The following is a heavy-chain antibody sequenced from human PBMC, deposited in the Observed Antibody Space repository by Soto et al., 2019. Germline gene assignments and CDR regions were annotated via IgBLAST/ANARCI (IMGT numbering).Heavy chain of an antibody. D-gene: IGHD2-2*01. V-gene: IGHV3-74*01. CDR3: ARATGSNQPFDY. CDR2: INADGSST. Sequence: EVQLVESGGGLFQSGGSLRLSCAASGFTFSSYCMHWVRQAPGKGLVWVSRINADGSSTTYADSVKGRFIISRDNAKNTLYLQMNSLRAEDTAVYYCARATGSNQPFDYWGQGTLVTVSS. J-gene: IGHJ4*02. CDR1: GFTFSSYC.